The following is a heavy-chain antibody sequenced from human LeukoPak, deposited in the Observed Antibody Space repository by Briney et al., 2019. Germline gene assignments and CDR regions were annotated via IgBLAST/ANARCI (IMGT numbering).Heavy chain of an antibody. V-gene: IGHV3-66*01. CDR3: ARDTSAKPRGFFDY. CDR2: IYSGGST. Sequence: GGSLRLSCAASGFTLSSNYMTWVRQAPGKGLEWVSVIYSGGSTYYADSVKGRFTISRDNSKNTLYLQMNSLRAEDTAVYYCARDTSAKPRGFFDYWGQGTLVTVSS. D-gene: IGHD1-26*01. J-gene: IGHJ4*02. CDR1: GFTLSSNY.